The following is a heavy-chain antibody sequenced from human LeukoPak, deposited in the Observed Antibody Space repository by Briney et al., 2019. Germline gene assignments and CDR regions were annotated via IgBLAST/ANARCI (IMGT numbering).Heavy chain of an antibody. Sequence: PSETLSLTCTVSGGSISSSSYYWAWIRQPPGKGLEWIGTIYHIGSTYYTPSLVSRVTLSVDTSKNEFSLNLRSVTAADTAVYYCARAGWIITSGIDYWGQGALVTVSS. CDR2: IYHIGST. CDR3: ARAGWIITSGIDY. D-gene: IGHD3-10*01. V-gene: IGHV4-39*07. J-gene: IGHJ4*02. CDR1: GGSISSSSYY.